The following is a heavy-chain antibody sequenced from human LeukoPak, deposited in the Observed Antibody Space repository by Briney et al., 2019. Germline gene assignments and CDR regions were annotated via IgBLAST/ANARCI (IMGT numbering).Heavy chain of an antibody. J-gene: IGHJ3*02. D-gene: IGHD3-10*01. Sequence: GGSLRLSCAASGFTFSSYGMHWVRQAPGKGLEWVAVISYDGSNKYYADSVKGRFTISRDNAKNSLYLQMNSLRAEDTAVYYCAGPPQASSFDIWGQGTVVTVSS. CDR1: GFTFSSYG. V-gene: IGHV3-30*03. CDR2: ISYDGSNK. CDR3: AGPPQASSFDI.